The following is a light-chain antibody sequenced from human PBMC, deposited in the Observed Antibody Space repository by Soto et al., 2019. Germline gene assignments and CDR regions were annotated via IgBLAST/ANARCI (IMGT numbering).Light chain of an antibody. CDR1: QSIVTY. CDR2: AAS. Sequence: DIQMTQSPNSLSASVGDRVTITCRASQSIVTYLNWYQQKPGKAPNLLVYAASSLQSGVPSRFSGSGSGTDFTLTITTLQPEDFAVYSCQQYGSSPLFTFCPGTRVDFK. CDR3: QQYGSSPLFT. J-gene: IGKJ3*01. V-gene: IGKV1-39*01.